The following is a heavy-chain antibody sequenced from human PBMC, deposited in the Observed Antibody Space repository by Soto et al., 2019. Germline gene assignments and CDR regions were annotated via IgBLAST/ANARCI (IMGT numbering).Heavy chain of an antibody. CDR1: GGSFRGYY. Sequence: SETLSLTCAVYGGSFRGYYWSWIRQPPGKGLELIGEINHSGSTNYNPSLKSRVPISVDTSKNQFSLKLSSVTAADAAVYYCARFPDYGDYYFDYWGQGTLFTVS. CDR2: INHSGST. CDR3: ARFPDYGDYYFDY. V-gene: IGHV4-34*01. D-gene: IGHD4-17*01. J-gene: IGHJ4*02.